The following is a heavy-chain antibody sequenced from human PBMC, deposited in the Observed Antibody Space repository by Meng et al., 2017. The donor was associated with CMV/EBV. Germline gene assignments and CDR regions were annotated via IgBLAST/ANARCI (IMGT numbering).Heavy chain of an antibody. CDR1: GGSFSGSD. D-gene: IGHD3-22*01. J-gene: IGHJ4*02. Sequence: SQTLSLTCAVYGGSFSGSDWTWIRQSPGKGLEWSGEINHRGSTNYNPSLKSRLTISLDTSKNQFSLKLKSVTAADTAVYYCARGSTSVTMIVVVFTAASLAYDSWGQGTLVTVSS. CDR2: INHRGST. CDR3: ARGSTSVTMIVVVFTAASLAYDS. V-gene: IGHV4-34*01.